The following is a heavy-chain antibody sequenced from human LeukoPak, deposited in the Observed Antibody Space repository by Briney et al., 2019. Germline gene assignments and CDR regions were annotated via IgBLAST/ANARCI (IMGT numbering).Heavy chain of an antibody. Sequence: ASLKVSFKASGYTLTTYYMHWGRQAPGQRREWMGIINPSGGSTSYAQKFQGRVTMTRDTSTSTVYMELSSLRSEDTAVYYCARDVGSFDYWGQGTLVTVSS. CDR2: INPSGGST. D-gene: IGHD1-26*01. CDR3: ARDVGSFDY. J-gene: IGHJ4*02. CDR1: GYTLTTYY. V-gene: IGHV1-46*01.